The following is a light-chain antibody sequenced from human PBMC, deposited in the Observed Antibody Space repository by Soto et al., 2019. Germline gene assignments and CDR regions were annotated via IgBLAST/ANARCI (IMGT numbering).Light chain of an antibody. CDR3: QQGYDTPLT. Sequence: DIQMTQSPSSLSASVGDRVSITCRASQTISSYLNWFQQKPGEAPNLLIYTASTLQSGVPSRFSGSGSGTDFTLTITNLQPEYFATYYCQQGYDTPLTFGQGTRLDI. J-gene: IGKJ5*01. V-gene: IGKV1-39*01. CDR2: TAS. CDR1: QTISSY.